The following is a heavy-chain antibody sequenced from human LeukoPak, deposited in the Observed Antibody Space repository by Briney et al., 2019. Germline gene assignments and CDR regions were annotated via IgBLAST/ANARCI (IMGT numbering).Heavy chain of an antibody. CDR1: GFTFSSYW. CDR2: INSDGSST. CDR3: ARYRSGYDRRVDY. D-gene: IGHD5-12*01. V-gene: IGHV3-74*01. J-gene: IGHJ4*02. Sequence: AGGSLRLSCAASGFTFSSYWMHWVRQAPGKGLVWVSRINSDGSSTSYADSVKGRFTISRDNAKNTLYLQMNSLRAEDTAVYYCARYRSGYDRRVDYWGQGTLVTVSS.